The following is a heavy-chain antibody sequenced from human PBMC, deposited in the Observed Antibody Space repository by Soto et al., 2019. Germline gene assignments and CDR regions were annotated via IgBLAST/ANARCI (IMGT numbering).Heavy chain of an antibody. J-gene: IGHJ3*02. CDR2: IYSGGST. CDR1: GFTVSSNY. Sequence: EVQLVESGGGLVQPGGSLRLSCAASGFTVSSNYMSWVRQAPGKGLEWVSIIYSGGSTYYADSVKGRFTISRDNSKNTLYLQMNSLRAEDTAVFYCARGSSNYRAFDIWGQGTLVTVSS. CDR3: ARGSSNYRAFDI. D-gene: IGHD1-7*01. V-gene: IGHV3-66*01.